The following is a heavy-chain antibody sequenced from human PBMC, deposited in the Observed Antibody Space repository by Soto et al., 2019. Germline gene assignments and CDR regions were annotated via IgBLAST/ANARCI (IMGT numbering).Heavy chain of an antibody. CDR2: IYYSGST. D-gene: IGHD3-10*01. Sequence: TSETLSLTCTFSGGSISSGGYYWSWIRQPPGKGLEWIGYIYYSGSTYYNPSLKSRVTISLDTSKSQFSLKLTSVTATDTAVYYCARQGFGALHGLVDVWGQGTTVTVSS. V-gene: IGHV4-30-4*08. CDR1: GGSISSGGYY. J-gene: IGHJ6*02. CDR3: ARQGFGALHGLVDV.